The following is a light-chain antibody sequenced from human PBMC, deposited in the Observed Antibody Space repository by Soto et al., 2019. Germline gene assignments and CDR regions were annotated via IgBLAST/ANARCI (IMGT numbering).Light chain of an antibody. V-gene: IGKV3-20*01. CDR2: GAS. CDR3: QQYGRSPWT. CDR1: QSVSSY. J-gene: IGKJ1*01. Sequence: EIVLTQSPATLSLSPGARATLSCRASQSVSSYLAWYQQKPGQAPRLLIYGASSRATGIPDRFSGSGSGTDFTLTISRLEPEDFAVYYCQQYGRSPWTFGQGTKVDIK.